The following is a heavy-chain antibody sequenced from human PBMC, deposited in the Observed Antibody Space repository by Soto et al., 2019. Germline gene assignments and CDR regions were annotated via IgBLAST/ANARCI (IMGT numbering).Heavy chain of an antibody. CDR1: GFSFRTFE. J-gene: IGHJ5*01. D-gene: IGHD3-16*01. CDR3: VKGGWLDF. CDR2: ISDDGSRT. V-gene: IGHV3-23*01. Sequence: EVQLLESGGGLVQPGGSLRLSCAASGFSFRTFEMSWVRQAPGRGLEWVSFISDDGSRTYYADDVKGRFTISRDNSKHTLYLQMNSLTAEDTAVYACVKGGWLDFWGQGTLVTVSS.